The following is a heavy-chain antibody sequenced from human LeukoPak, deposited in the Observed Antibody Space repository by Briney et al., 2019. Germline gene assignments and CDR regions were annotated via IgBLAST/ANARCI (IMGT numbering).Heavy chain of an antibody. Sequence: PGGSLRLSCAASEFTFSNYVMHWVRQASGKGLEWDGRIRNKANNYATAYATSVKGRFTLSRDDSKNTAYLQMNSLKTEDTALYYCVRGAASGSYYGLGVWGQGATVTVSS. CDR1: EFTFSNYV. V-gene: IGHV3-73*01. J-gene: IGHJ6*02. CDR3: VRGAASGSYYGLGV. CDR2: IRNKANNYAT. D-gene: IGHD1-26*01.